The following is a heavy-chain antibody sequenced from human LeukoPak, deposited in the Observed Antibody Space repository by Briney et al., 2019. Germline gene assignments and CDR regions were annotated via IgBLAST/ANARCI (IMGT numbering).Heavy chain of an antibody. Sequence: GGSLRLSCAASGFTFSSYAMSGVRQAPGKGLEWVAVIWYDGSNKYYADSVKGRFTISRDNSKNTLYLQMNSLRAEDTAVYYCARDGFDYWGQGTLVTVSS. V-gene: IGHV3-33*08. CDR3: ARDGFDY. CDR2: IWYDGSNK. J-gene: IGHJ4*02. CDR1: GFTFSSYA.